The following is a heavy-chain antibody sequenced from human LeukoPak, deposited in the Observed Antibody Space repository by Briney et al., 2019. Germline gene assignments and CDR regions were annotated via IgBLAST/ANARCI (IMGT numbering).Heavy chain of an antibody. J-gene: IGHJ5*02. CDR3: ARGQYYYDSSGLAGNNWFDP. V-gene: IGHV1-69*13. Sequence: SVKVSCKASGGTFSSYAISWVRQAPGQGLEWMGGVIPIFGAANYAQKFQGRVTITADESTSTAYMELSSLRSEDTAVYYCARGQYYYDSSGLAGNNWFDPWGQGTLVTVSS. D-gene: IGHD3-22*01. CDR2: VIPIFGAA. CDR1: GGTFSSYA.